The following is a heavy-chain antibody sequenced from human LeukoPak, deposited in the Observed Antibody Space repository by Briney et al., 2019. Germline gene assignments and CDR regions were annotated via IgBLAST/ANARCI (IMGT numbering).Heavy chain of an antibody. V-gene: IGHV3-7*01. D-gene: IGHD6-19*01. CDR2: ITPDGSGK. CDR3: ARDRDSSGWYEGFDY. CDR1: GFSFKDYW. J-gene: IGHJ4*02. Sequence: GGSLRLSCAASGFSFKDYWMSWVRQAPGKGLEWVADITPDGSGKTYVDSVKGRFTISRDNSKNTLYLQMNSLRADDTAVYYCARDRDSSGWYEGFDYWGQGTLVTVSS.